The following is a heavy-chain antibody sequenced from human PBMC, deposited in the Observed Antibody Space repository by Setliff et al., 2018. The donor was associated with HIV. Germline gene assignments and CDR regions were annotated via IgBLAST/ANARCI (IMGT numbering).Heavy chain of an antibody. Sequence: PGGSLRLSCAASGFTFDDYAMHWVRQPPGKGLEWVSGISWNSGSMNYADSVKGRFTISRDNAKNSLYLQMESLRPEDTALYYCAKDRGRIAAAGYFDSWGQGTQVTVSS. V-gene: IGHV3-9*01. CDR3: AKDRGRIAAAGYFDS. J-gene: IGHJ4*02. CDR1: GFTFDDYA. CDR2: ISWNSGSM. D-gene: IGHD6-13*01.